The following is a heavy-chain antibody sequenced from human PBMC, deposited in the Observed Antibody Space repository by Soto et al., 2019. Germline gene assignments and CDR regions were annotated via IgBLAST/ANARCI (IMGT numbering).Heavy chain of an antibody. J-gene: IGHJ4*02. CDR3: ARVRREYDNSGPENY. CDR1: GGSISSGDYS. D-gene: IGHD3-22*01. V-gene: IGHV4-30-2*01. Sequence: TLSLTCAVSGGSISSGDYSWNWIRQPPGKGLEWIGYIYYGGSTYYNPSLQSRVTMSVDRSRNQFSLKLNSVTAADTAVYYCARVRREYDNSGPENYWGQGTLVTVSS. CDR2: IYYGGST.